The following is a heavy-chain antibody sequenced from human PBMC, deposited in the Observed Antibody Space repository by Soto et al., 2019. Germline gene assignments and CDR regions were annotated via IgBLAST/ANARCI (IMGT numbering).Heavy chain of an antibody. V-gene: IGHV4-59*02. CDR3: ARESAGSGKNNWFDP. CDR1: GGSVTSHY. CDR2: IHYSGGT. D-gene: IGHD3-10*01. Sequence: SETLSLTCTVYGGSVTSHYWSWIRQPPGKGLEWIGFIHYSGGTKYNPSLESRVTISVDTSQNQLSLRLNSVTAAVTAVYYCARESAGSGKNNWFDPWGLGTLVTVSS. J-gene: IGHJ5*02.